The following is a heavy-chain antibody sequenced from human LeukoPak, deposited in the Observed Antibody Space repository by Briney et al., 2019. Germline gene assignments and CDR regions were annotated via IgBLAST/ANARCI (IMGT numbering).Heavy chain of an antibody. CDR1: GGTFTSYA. J-gene: IGHJ6*03. V-gene: IGHV1-69*13. CDR3: ARETITIFGVVISYMDV. CDR2: IIPIFGTA. D-gene: IGHD3-3*01. Sequence: ASVKGSCKASGGTFTSYAISWGRQAPGQGLEWMGGIIPIFGTANYAQKFHGRVTITADESTSTAYMELSSLRSEDTAVYYCARETITIFGVVISYMDVWGKGTTVTVSS.